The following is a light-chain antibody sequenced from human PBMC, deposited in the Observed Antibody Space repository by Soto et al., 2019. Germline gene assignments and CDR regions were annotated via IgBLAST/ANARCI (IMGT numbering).Light chain of an antibody. CDR2: EVS. Sequence: QSVLARPASVSGSPGQSITISCTGTSSDVGTYNYVSWYQHHPGKAPKLIIYEVSNRPSGVSNRFSGSKSGSTASLTISGLQAEDEADYHCNSYTRDTALVFGTGTKVTVL. J-gene: IGLJ1*01. CDR1: SSDVGTYNY. CDR3: NSYTRDTALV. V-gene: IGLV2-14*01.